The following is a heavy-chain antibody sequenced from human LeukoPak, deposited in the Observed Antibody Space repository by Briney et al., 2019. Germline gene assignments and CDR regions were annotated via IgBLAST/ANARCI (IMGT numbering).Heavy chain of an antibody. D-gene: IGHD6-19*01. CDR3: AKAYSSGWYRYNWFDP. CDR2: ISYDGSNK. J-gene: IGHJ5*02. V-gene: IGHV3-30*18. CDR1: GFTFSSYG. Sequence: GGSLRLSCAASGFTFSSYGMHWVRQAPGKGLEWVAVISYDGSNKYYADSVKGRFTISRDNSKNTLYLQMNSLRAEDTAVYYCAKAYSSGWYRYNWFDPWGQGTLVTVSS.